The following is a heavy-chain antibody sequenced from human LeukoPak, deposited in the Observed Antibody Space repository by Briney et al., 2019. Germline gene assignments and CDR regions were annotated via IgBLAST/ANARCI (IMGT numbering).Heavy chain of an antibody. CDR2: IYHSGST. CDR3: ARGRDDYFDY. CDR1: GYSISSGYY. V-gene: IGHV4-38-2*02. J-gene: IGHJ4*02. Sequence: SETLSLTCTVSGYSISSGYYWGWIRQPPGKGLEWIGSIYHSGSTYYNPPLKSRVTISVDTSKNQFSLKLSSVTAADTAVYYCARGRDDYFDYWGQGTLVTVSS.